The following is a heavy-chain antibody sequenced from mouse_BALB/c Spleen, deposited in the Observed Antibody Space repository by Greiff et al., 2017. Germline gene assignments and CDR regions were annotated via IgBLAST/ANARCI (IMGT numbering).Heavy chain of an antibody. CDR2: ISSGGST. V-gene: IGHV5-6-5*01. CDR1: GFTFSSYA. J-gene: IGHJ2*01. Sequence: EVNVVESGGGLVKPGGSLKLSCAASGFTFSSYAMSWVRQTPEKRLEWVASISSGGSTYYPDSVKGRFTISRDNARNILYLQMSSLRSEDTAMYYCAREGITTFDYWGQGTTLTVSS. CDR3: AREGITTFDY. D-gene: IGHD2-4*01.